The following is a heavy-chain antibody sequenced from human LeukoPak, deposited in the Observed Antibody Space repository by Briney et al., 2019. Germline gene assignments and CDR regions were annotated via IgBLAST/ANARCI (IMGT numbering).Heavy chain of an antibody. D-gene: IGHD3-22*01. V-gene: IGHV3-21*01. J-gene: IGHJ4*02. CDR1: GFSFSLYA. CDR2: ISSSSSYI. Sequence: GGSLRLSCAASGFSFSLYAMNWVRQAPGKGLEWVSSISSSSSYIYYADSVKGRFTISRDNAKNSLYPQMNSLRAEDTAVYYCARLYDSSGYYDYWGQGTLVTVSS. CDR3: ARLYDSSGYYDY.